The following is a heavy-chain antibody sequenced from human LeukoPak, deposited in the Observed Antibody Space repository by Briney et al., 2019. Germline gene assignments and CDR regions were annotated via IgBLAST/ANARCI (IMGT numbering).Heavy chain of an antibody. CDR3: ARDLRLGELSFYYYYYGMDV. Sequence: GGSLRLSCAASGFTFSDYYMSWIRQAPGKGLEWVSYISSSGSTIYYADSVKGRFTISRDNAKNSLYLQMNSLRAEDTAVYYCARDLRLGELSFYYYYYGMDVWGQGTTVTVSS. J-gene: IGHJ6*02. V-gene: IGHV3-11*01. CDR2: ISSSGSTI. D-gene: IGHD3-16*02. CDR1: GFTFSDYY.